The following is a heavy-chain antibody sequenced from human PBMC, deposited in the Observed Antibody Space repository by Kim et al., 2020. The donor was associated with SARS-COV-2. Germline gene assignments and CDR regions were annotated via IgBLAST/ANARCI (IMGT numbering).Heavy chain of an antibody. J-gene: IGHJ6*03. V-gene: IGHV3-21*01. CDR1: GFTFSSYS. D-gene: IGHD6-6*01. Sequence: GGSLRLSCAASGFTFSSYSMNWVRQAPGKGLEWVSSISSSSSYIYYADSVKGRFTISRDNAKNSLYLQMNSLRAEDTAVYYCARDYPIAAPYYYMDVWGNGTTVTVSS. CDR2: ISSSSSYI. CDR3: ARDYPIAAPYYYMDV.